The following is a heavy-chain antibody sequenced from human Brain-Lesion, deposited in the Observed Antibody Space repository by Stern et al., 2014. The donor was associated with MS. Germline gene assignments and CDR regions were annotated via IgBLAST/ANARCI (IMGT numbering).Heavy chain of an antibody. CDR1: GFTFNNYW. CDR3: ARDDTSSIWYNY. D-gene: IGHD6-13*01. V-gene: IGHV3-7*01. Sequence: EVQLVQSGGGLVQPGGSLRLSCAASGFTFNNYWMTWVRQAPGKGLEWVANIKQDGSEKFYVDSVKGRFTISRDNAKNSLYLQMNALKAEDTAVYYCARDDTSSIWYNYWGQGTLVTVSS. CDR2: IKQDGSEK. J-gene: IGHJ4*02.